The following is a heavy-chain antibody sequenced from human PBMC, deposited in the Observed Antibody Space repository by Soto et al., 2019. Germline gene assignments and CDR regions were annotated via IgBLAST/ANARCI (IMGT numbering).Heavy chain of an antibody. CDR2: IIPIVGTG. V-gene: IGHV1-69*01. CDR3: ERVVILVPAAATHYYHHMDV. D-gene: IGHD2-2*01. J-gene: IGHJ6*02. CDR1: GGTFSNYA. Sequence: QVQLVQSGAEVRKPGSSVTVSCKASGGTFSNYAISWVRQAPGQGLEWRGGIIPIVGTGSYAQKFQGRVTITADEPTTTAYMELRSLRFEDTAVYYCERVVILVPAAATHYYHHMDVWGPGTTVTVSS.